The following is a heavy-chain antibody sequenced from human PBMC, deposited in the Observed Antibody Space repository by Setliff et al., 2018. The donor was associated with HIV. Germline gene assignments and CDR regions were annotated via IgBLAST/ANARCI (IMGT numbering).Heavy chain of an antibody. J-gene: IGHJ5*02. V-gene: IGHV4-34*01. CDR3: ARGRRYDFWSGSQDRFDP. Sequence: SETLSLTCAVYGGSFSGYYWSWIRQPPGKGLEWIGEINHSGSTNYNPSLKSRVTISVDTSKNQFSLKLSSVTAADTAVYYCARGRRYDFWSGSQDRFDPWGQGTLVTVSS. D-gene: IGHD3-3*01. CDR2: INHSGST. CDR1: GGSFSGYY.